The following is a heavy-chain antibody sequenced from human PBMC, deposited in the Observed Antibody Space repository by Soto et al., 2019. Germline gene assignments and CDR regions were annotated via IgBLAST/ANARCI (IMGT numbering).Heavy chain of an antibody. CDR2: IDPSDSYT. J-gene: IGHJ4*02. V-gene: IGHV5-10-1*01. CDR3: ARHEQQLVTDFDY. CDR1: GYSFTSYW. Sequence: PGESLKISCKGSGYSFTSYWISWVRQMPGKGLEWMGRIDPSDSYTNYSPSFQGHVTISADKSISTAYLQWSSLKASDTAMYYCARHEQQLVTDFDYWGQGTLVTVSS. D-gene: IGHD6-13*01.